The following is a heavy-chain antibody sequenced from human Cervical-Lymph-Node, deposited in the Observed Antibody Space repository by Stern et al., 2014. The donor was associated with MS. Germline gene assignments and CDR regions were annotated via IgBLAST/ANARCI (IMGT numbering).Heavy chain of an antibody. V-gene: IGHV1-69*01. CDR2: NSPILGTA. Sequence: VQLVESGAEVKKPGSSVKVSFKASGGTFSSYAITWVRQAPGQGLAWMGVNSPILGTANYAQKFQGRVTISADESTRTASMELSSLRSEDTAVYYCARGIVATIHNFWGQGTLVTVSS. CDR1: GGTFSSYA. J-gene: IGHJ4*02. CDR3: ARGIVATIHNF. D-gene: IGHD5-12*01.